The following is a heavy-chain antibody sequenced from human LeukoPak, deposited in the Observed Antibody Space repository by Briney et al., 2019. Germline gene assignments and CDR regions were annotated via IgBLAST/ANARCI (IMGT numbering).Heavy chain of an antibody. D-gene: IGHD5-12*01. CDR3: ARERPSRGYSGCFDY. Sequence: GGSLRLSCAASGFTFSSYEMNWVRQAPGKGLEWASYISSSGSTIYYADSVKGRFTISRDNAKNSLYLQMNSLRAEDTAVYYCARERPSRGYSGCFDYWGQGTLVTVSS. V-gene: IGHV3-48*03. CDR2: ISSSGSTI. J-gene: IGHJ4*02. CDR1: GFTFSSYE.